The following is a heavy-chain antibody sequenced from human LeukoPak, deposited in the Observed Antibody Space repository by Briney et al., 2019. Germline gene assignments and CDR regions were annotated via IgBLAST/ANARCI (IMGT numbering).Heavy chain of an antibody. CDR3: AREQDRPGGIVVVITKAKYYYYGMDV. J-gene: IGHJ6*02. V-gene: IGHV3-33*01. D-gene: IGHD3-22*01. Sequence: GRSLRLSCAASGFTFSSYGMHWVRQAPGKGLEWVAVIWYDGSNKYYADSVKGRFTISRDNSKNTLYLQMNSLRAEDTAVYYCAREQDRPGGIVVVITKAKYYYYGMDVWGQGTTVTVSS. CDR2: IWYDGSNK. CDR1: GFTFSSYG.